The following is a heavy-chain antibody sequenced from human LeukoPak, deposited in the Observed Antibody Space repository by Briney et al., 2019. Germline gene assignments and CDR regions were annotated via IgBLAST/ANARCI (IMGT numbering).Heavy chain of an antibody. J-gene: IGHJ4*02. Sequence: GGSLRLSCAGSGFTFGIYSMNWVRHAPGKGLEWVSYIGHTGSITDYADSVKGRFTISRDNAKNSLYLQMNSLRAEDTAVYYCARRGYSYGNPLDYWGQGTLVTVSS. CDR1: GFTFGIYS. D-gene: IGHD5-18*01. V-gene: IGHV3-48*04. CDR3: ARRGYSYGNPLDY. CDR2: IGHTGSIT.